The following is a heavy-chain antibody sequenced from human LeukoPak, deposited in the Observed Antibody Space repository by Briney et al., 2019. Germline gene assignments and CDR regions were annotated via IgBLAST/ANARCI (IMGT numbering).Heavy chain of an antibody. CDR1: GGSISSSSYY. CDR3: AASYYYGSGSTDY. D-gene: IGHD3-10*01. Sequence: PSETLSLTCTVSGGSISSSSYYWGWIRQPPGKGLEWIGSIYYSGSTNYNPSLKSRVTISVDTSKNQFSLKLSSVTAADTAVYYCAASYYYGSGSTDYWGQGTLVTVSS. J-gene: IGHJ4*02. CDR2: IYYSGST. V-gene: IGHV4-39*07.